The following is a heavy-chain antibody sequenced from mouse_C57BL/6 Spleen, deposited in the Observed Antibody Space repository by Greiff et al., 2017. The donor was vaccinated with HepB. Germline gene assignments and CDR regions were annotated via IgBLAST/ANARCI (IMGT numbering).Heavy chain of an antibody. V-gene: IGHV1-59*01. CDR1: GYTFTSYW. D-gene: IGHD2-1*01. J-gene: IGHJ4*01. CDR3: ARFGGNYDYAMDY. Sequence: VKLQQPGAELVRPGTSVKLSCKASGYTFTSYWMHWVKQRPGQGLEWIGVIDPSDSYTNYNQKFKGKATLTVDTSSSTAYMQLSSLTSEDSAVYYCARFGGNYDYAMDYWGQGTSVTVSS. CDR2: IDPSDSYT.